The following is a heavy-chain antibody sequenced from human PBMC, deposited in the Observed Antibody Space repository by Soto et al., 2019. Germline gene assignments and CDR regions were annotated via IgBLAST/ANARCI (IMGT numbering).Heavy chain of an antibody. Sequence: SETLSLTCTVSGGSISSYYWSWIRQPPGKGLEWIGYIYYSGSTNYNPSLKSRVTISVDTSKNQFSLKLSSVTAADTAVYYCARLEYDILTGYYTLVYWGQGTLVTVS. J-gene: IGHJ4*02. D-gene: IGHD3-9*01. CDR3: ARLEYDILTGYYTLVY. CDR2: IYYSGST. CDR1: GGSISSYY. V-gene: IGHV4-59*08.